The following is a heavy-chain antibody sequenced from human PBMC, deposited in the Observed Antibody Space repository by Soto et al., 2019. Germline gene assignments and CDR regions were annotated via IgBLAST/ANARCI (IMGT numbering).Heavy chain of an antibody. V-gene: IGHV3-21*01. CDR2: TSSSSSYI. J-gene: IGHJ4*02. CDR3: ERDRRVLDGWSGNYSFGY. D-gene: IGHD3-3*01. CDR1: GFTFSSYS. Sequence: GWSLILSCAASGFTFSSYSMNWVRQAPGKGLEWVSSTSSSSSYIYYADSVKGRFTISRDNAKNSLYLQMNTLRAEDTAVYYCERDRRVLDGWSGNYSFGYWGKGTMGTVS.